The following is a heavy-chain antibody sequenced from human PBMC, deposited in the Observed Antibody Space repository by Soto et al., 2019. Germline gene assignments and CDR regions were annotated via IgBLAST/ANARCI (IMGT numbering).Heavy chain of an antibody. Sequence: QVQLVQSGVEVKKPGASVKVSCKASGFTFRDYGFYWVRQAPGQGLQRMGWISAYNANIHTAQKFEDRLTVTTDTPTTTAYMELRSLTSDDTAIYYCAGGSLRAKFSSSWFFDFWGQGTLVTVSS. D-gene: IGHD6-13*01. CDR2: ISAYNANI. CDR1: GFTFRDYG. J-gene: IGHJ4*02. CDR3: AGGSLRAKFSSSWFFDF. V-gene: IGHV1-18*01.